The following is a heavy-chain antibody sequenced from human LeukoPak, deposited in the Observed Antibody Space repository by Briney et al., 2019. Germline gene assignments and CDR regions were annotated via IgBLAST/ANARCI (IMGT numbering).Heavy chain of an antibody. V-gene: IGHV4-34*01. CDR3: ARGQNLGIVVVPAATDTAYYLDY. CDR1: GGSISSYY. CDR2: INHSGST. D-gene: IGHD2-2*01. Sequence: SETLSLTCTVSGGSISSYYWSWIRQPPGKGLGWIGEINHSGSTNYNPSLKSRVTISVDTSKNQFSLKLSSVTAADTAVYYCARGQNLGIVVVPAATDTAYYLDYWGQGSLVTVSS. J-gene: IGHJ4*02.